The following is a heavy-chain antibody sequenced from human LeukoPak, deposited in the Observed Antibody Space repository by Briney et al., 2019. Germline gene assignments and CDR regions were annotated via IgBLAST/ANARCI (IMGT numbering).Heavy chain of an antibody. CDR2: IYHSGST. CDR3: ASRVVEDCSSTSCGEIDY. V-gene: IGHV4-30-2*01. J-gene: IGHJ4*02. Sequence: SETLSLTCTVSGGSISSGGYYWSWIRQPPGKGLEWIGYIYHSGSTYYNPSLKSRVTISVDRSKNQFSLKLSSVTAADTAVYYCASRVVEDCSSTSCGEIDYWGQGTLVTVSS. D-gene: IGHD2-2*01. CDR1: GGSISSGGYY.